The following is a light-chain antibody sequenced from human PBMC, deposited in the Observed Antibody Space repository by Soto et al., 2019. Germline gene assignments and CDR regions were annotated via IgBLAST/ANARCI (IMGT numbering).Light chain of an antibody. J-gene: IGLJ1*01. CDR1: SSDVGAYNY. Sequence: QSALTQPASVSGPPGQSITISCTGTSSDVGAYNYVSWYQQHPGKAPKLMIYEVSNRPSGVSNRFSGSKSGNTASLTISGLQAEDEADYYCSSYTSSSSYVFGTGTKVTVL. V-gene: IGLV2-14*01. CDR3: SSYTSSSSYV. CDR2: EVS.